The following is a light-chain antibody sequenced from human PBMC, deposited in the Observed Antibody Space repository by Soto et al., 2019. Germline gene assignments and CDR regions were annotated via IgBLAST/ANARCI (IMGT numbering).Light chain of an antibody. J-gene: IGKJ1*01. CDR1: QSVNNNY. CDR3: QQYATSPRT. V-gene: IGKV3-20*01. Sequence: ESVLTQSPGTLSLSPGEEATLSCRASQSVNNNYLAWYQQIPGQPPRLLIYGASSRATGIPDRFSGRGSGTDFTLTIARLEPEDFSVYYCQQYATSPRTFGQGTKV. CDR2: GAS.